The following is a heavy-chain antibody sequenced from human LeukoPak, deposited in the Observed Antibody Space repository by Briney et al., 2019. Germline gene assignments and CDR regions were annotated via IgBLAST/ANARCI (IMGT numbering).Heavy chain of an antibody. Sequence: QPGRSLRLSCAASGFTFSSYGLHWVRQAPGKGLEWVAVISYDGSIKYYADSVKGRFAISRDSSKNTLYLQTNSLRAEDTAVYYCAKYGMTTVTYIDYWGQGTLVTVSS. J-gene: IGHJ4*02. CDR3: AKYGMTTVTYIDY. CDR2: ISYDGSIK. D-gene: IGHD4-17*01. CDR1: GFTFSSYG. V-gene: IGHV3-30*18.